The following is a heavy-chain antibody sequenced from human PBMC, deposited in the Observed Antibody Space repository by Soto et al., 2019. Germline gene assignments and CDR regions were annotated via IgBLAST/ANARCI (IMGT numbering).Heavy chain of an antibody. J-gene: IGHJ3*01. V-gene: IGHV1-69*13. D-gene: IGHD5-18*01. Sequence: ASVKVSCKASGGTFSSYAFNWVRQAPGQGLEWMGGIIPIFATASNAQKFQGRVTITADESTSTAYMELSRLRSADTAVYYCAIGTSYSERIGYDGTFELWGQGTRVTVSS. CDR1: GGTFSSYA. CDR2: IIPIFATA. CDR3: AIGTSYSERIGYDGTFEL.